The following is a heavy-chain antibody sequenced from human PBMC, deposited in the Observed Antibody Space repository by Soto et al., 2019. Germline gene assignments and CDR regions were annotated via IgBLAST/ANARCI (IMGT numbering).Heavy chain of an antibody. J-gene: IGHJ4*02. D-gene: IGHD3-3*01. CDR3: ARVGYDFWSGYYFDY. CDR1: GFTFSSYW. Sequence: GLSCAASGFTFSSYWMSWVRQAPGKGLEWVANIKQDGSEKYYVDSVKGRFTISRDNAKNSLYLQMNSLRAEDTAVYYCARVGYDFWSGYYFDYWGQGTLVTVSS. V-gene: IGHV3-7*01. CDR2: IKQDGSEK.